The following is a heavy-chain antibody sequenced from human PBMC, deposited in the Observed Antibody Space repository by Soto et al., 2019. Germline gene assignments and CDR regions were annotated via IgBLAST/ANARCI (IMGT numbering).Heavy chain of an antibody. V-gene: IGHV4-34*02. CDR1: GGSFSGYQ. CDR2: INDSGNI. D-gene: IGHD3-10*01. Sequence: QVQLQQWGAGLLKPSETLSLTCAVYGGSFSGYQWTWIRQTPEMGLEWIGEINDSGNINYNPSLKSRVTIFVDTDKKGIALRLSSVTSADPAVYYCARGLMLWFGELSRRGGYYYDREVWCKGTAVMVSS. J-gene: IGHJ6*03. CDR3: ARGLMLWFGELSRRGGYYYDREV.